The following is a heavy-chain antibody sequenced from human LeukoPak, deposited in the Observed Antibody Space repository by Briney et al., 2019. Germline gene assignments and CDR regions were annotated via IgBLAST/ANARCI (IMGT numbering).Heavy chain of an antibody. J-gene: IGHJ4*02. CDR1: GFTLSNYN. CDR3: ARGRQSSYYYDSSGYIDY. CDR2: IKQDGSEK. D-gene: IGHD3-22*01. Sequence: GGSLRLSCAASGFTLSNYNMNWVRQAPGKGLEWVANIKQDGSEKYYVDSVRGRFTISRDNAKNSLYLQMNSLRAEDTAVYYCARGRQSSYYYDSSGYIDYWGQGTLVTVSS. V-gene: IGHV3-7*01.